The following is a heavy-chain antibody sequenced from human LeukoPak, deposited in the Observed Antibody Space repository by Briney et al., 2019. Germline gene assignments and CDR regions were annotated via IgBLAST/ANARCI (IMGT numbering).Heavy chain of an antibody. J-gene: IGHJ6*03. CDR1: GGSFSSYD. CDR3: ARAELKQSLERTYTNYFFYYYMDV. Sequence: SETLSLTCTVSGGSFSSYDWNWFRLPPGKGLEWMCYTYYTGSTNYNPSLKSRVTISIDTSKNQFSLKVSSVTAADTAIYYCARAELKQSLERTYTNYFFYYYMDVWGKGTTVIVSS. D-gene: IGHD3-3*01. CDR2: TYYTGST. V-gene: IGHV4-59*01.